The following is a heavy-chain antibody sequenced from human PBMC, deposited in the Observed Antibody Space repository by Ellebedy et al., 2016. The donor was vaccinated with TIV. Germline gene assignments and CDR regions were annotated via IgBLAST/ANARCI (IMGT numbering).Heavy chain of an antibody. CDR1: GGYLRSHY. J-gene: IGHJ6*02. V-gene: IGHV4-59*11. Sequence: SETLSLXXTVSGGYLRSHYWSWIRQPPGKGLEWIGYIYYGGSTGYNPSLKSRVTISVDTSKNQFSLNLTSVTAADTALYYCARALAGSNKVTYHFGMDVWGQGTTVTVS. D-gene: IGHD2-21*02. CDR3: ARALAGSNKVTYHFGMDV. CDR2: IYYGGST.